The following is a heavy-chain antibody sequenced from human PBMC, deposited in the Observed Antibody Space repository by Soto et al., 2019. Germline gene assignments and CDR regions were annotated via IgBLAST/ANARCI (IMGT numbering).Heavy chain of an antibody. V-gene: IGHV2-5*02. Sequence: QITLKESGPTLVKPTQTLTLTRTFSGFSLSTSGVGVGWIRQPPGKALEWLALLYWDDEKRYSPSLKSRLTITKDTSKTQVVLTMTNMDPVDTATYYCAHRTGSYRYYFDYWGQGTLVTVSS. J-gene: IGHJ4*02. CDR3: AHRTGSYRYYFDY. CDR2: LYWDDEK. D-gene: IGHD3-10*01. CDR1: GFSLSTSGVG.